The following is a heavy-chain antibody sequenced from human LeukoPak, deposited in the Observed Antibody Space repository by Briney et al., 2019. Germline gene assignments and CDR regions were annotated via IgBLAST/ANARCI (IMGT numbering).Heavy chain of an antibody. CDR1: GGSIGTSY. Sequence: SETLSLTCTVSGGSIGTSYWSCIRQPPGKGLECIGYVSYSGNTNYNPALKSRVTVSVDSSKNQFSLKLSSVTAADTAVYYCARQLYTPMSPFDYWGQGTLVTVSS. CDR3: ARQLYTPMSPFDY. V-gene: IGHV4-59*08. J-gene: IGHJ4*02. D-gene: IGHD5-18*01. CDR2: VSYSGNT.